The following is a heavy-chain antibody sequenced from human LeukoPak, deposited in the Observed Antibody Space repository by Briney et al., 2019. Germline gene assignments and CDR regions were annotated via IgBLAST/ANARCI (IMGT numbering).Heavy chain of an antibody. CDR2: ISAYNGNT. Sequence: ASVKVSCKASGYTFTSYGISWVRQAPGQGLEWMGWISAYNGNTNYAQKLQGRVTMTTDTSTSTAYMELRSLRSDDTAVYYCARALGYCSSTSCQGGNYWGQGTLVTVSS. CDR3: ARALGYCSSTSCQGGNY. J-gene: IGHJ4*02. V-gene: IGHV1-18*01. D-gene: IGHD2-2*01. CDR1: GYTFTSYG.